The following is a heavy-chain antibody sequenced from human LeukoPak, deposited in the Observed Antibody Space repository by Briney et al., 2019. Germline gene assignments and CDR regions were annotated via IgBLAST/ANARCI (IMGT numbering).Heavy chain of an antibody. D-gene: IGHD3-10*01. Sequence: PGGSLRLSCAASGFTVSSNYMSWVRQAPGKGLEWVSSISSSSNYIYYADSMKGRFTISRDNAKNSLYLQMSSLRPEDTAVYYCATGENYYGSGSYHRDDYWGQGTLVTVSS. CDR3: ATGENYYGSGSYHRDDY. V-gene: IGHV3-21*01. CDR2: ISSSSNYI. CDR1: GFTVSSNY. J-gene: IGHJ4*02.